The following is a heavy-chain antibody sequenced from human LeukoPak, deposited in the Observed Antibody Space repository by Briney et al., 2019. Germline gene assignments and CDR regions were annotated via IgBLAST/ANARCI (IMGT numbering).Heavy chain of an antibody. CDR2: ISVYNDNP. CDR1: GYTFTSYG. Sequence: ASVKVSCKASGYTFTSYGISWVRQAPGQGLEWMGWISVYNDNPKYAQKVQGRVTMTTDTSTSTAYMELRSLRSDDTAVYYCARDGTFYSGSYSYYFDYWGQGTLVTVSS. D-gene: IGHD1-26*01. J-gene: IGHJ4*02. CDR3: ARDGTFYSGSYSYYFDY. V-gene: IGHV1-18*01.